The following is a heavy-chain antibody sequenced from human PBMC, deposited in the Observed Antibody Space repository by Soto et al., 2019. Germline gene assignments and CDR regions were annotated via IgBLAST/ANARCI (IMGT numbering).Heavy chain of an antibody. J-gene: IGHJ5*02. CDR1: GGTFSSYA. CDR3: ARGFCSGGRCYGDVSWLDP. CDR2: IILIFGTA. Sequence: ASVKVSCKASGGTFSSYAISWVRQAPGQGLEWMGGIILIFGTANYAQKFQGRVTITADESTSTAYMELSSLRSEDTAVHYCARGFCSGGRCYGDVSWLDPWGQGTLGTVSS. V-gene: IGHV1-69*13. D-gene: IGHD2-15*01.